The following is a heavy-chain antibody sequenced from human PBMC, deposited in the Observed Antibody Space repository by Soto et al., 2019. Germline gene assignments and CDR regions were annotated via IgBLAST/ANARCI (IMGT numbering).Heavy chain of an antibody. V-gene: IGHV3-73*02. Sequence: EVQLVESGGGLVQPGGARKLSCAASGFPFSGSAVHWVRQASGKGLAWVGRIRRKDNNNATVYAASVKGRFTISRDKSKNTEYLPKNHLKTEDTAVYYCTRPAVHCCGGDCSRLPYFDLWGRGTLVTVSS. J-gene: IGHJ2*01. D-gene: IGHD2-21*02. CDR3: TRPAVHCCGGDCSRLPYFDL. CDR2: IRRKDNNNAT. CDR1: GFPFSGSA.